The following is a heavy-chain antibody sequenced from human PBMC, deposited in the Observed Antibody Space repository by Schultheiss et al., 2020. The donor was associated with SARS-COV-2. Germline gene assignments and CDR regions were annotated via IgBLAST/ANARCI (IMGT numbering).Heavy chain of an antibody. D-gene: IGHD3-10*01. J-gene: IGHJ6*02. CDR1: GYTFTSYG. CDR3: ARVGEGTLGDYYYYGMDV. V-gene: IGHV1-69*13. CDR2: IIPMFGTP. Sequence: SVKVSCKASGYTFTSYGISWVRQAPGQGLEWMGGIIPMFGTPSYAQKFQGRVTITADESTSTAYMELSSLRSEDTAVYYCARVGEGTLGDYYYYGMDVWGQGTTVTVSS.